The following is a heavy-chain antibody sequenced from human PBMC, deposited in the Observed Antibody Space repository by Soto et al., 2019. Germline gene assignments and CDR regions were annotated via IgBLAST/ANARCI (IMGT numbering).Heavy chain of an antibody. CDR2: ISYDGSNK. J-gene: IGHJ4*02. CDR3: ARDSHGALDY. CDR1: GFTFSSYA. V-gene: IGHV3-30-3*01. D-gene: IGHD4-17*01. Sequence: GGSLRLSCAASGFTFSSYAMHWVRQAPGKGLEWVAVISYDGSNKYYADSVKGRFTISRDNSKNTLYLQMNSLRAEDTAVYYCARDSHGALDYWGQGTLVTVSS.